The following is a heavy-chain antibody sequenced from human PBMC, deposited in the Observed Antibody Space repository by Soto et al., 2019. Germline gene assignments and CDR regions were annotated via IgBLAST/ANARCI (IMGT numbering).Heavy chain of an antibody. CDR2: TSYDGSSK. CDR1: GFTFTTYG. V-gene: IGHV3-30*18. J-gene: IGHJ4*02. D-gene: IGHD3-10*01. Sequence: QAQLVESGGGVVQPGRSLRLSCAASGFTFTTYGMHWVRHAPGKGLEWVAVTSYDGSSKYYADSVMGRFTISRDNSKNTVYLQMNILRGEDTAVYYCAKGSGKDAWYFDYWGQGTLVTVSS. CDR3: AKGSGKDAWYFDY.